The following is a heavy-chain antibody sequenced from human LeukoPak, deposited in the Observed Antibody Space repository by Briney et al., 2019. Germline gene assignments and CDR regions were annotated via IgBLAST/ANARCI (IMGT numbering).Heavy chain of an antibody. J-gene: IGHJ4*02. D-gene: IGHD5-18*01. Sequence: ASVKVSCKAPGYTFTSYAMHWVRQAPGQRLEWMGWINAGNGNTKYSQKFQGRVTITRDTSASTAYMELSSLRSEDTAVYYCARAGVPAMVNGRYWGQGTLVTVSS. V-gene: IGHV1-3*01. CDR1: GYTFTSYA. CDR2: INAGNGNT. CDR3: ARAGVPAMVNGRY.